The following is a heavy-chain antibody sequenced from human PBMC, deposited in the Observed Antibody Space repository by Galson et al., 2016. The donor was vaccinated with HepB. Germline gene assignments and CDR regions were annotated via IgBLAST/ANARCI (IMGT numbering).Heavy chain of an antibody. J-gene: IGHJ4*02. CDR2: IYYSGYT. V-gene: IGHV4-59*01. CDR3: ARERYCTSSSCSGVEY. D-gene: IGHD2-2*01. Sequence: ETLSLTCSVSAGSISTYYWSWLRQPPGKGLEWVGYIYYSGYTTYNPSLKSRVTISADTSKNQFSLNLSSVTAADTAVYYCARERYCTSSSCSGVEYWGQGTLVAVSS. CDR1: AGSISTYY.